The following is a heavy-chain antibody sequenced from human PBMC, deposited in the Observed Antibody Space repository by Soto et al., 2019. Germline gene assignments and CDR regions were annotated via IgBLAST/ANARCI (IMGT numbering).Heavy chain of an antibody. D-gene: IGHD3-22*01. J-gene: IGHJ4*02. CDR2: IYYSGST. V-gene: IGHV4-59*01. CDR3: ARVAYYYDSSGYIHYFDY. CDR1: GGSISSYY. Sequence: LSLTCTVSGGSISSYYWSWIRQPPGKGLEWIGYIYYSGSTNYNPSLKSRVTISVDTSKNQFSLKLSSVTAADTAVYYCARVAYYYDSSGYIHYFDYWGQGTLVTVSS.